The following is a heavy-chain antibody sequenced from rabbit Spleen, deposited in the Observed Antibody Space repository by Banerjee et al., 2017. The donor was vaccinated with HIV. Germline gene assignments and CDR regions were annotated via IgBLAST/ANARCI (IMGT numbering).Heavy chain of an antibody. CDR3: MRDVGNGYNYFDL. D-gene: IGHD1-1*01. J-gene: IGHJ4*01. CDR1: GSDISGYR. CDR2: LNIAGST. V-gene: IGHV1S25*01. Sequence: EESGGDLVKPGASLTLTCTASGSDISGYRIGWVRQAPGKGLESIGFLNIAGSTYYATWVNGRFTISKTSTTVDLRMTSLTAADTATYFCMRDVGNGYNYFDLWGPGTLVTVS.